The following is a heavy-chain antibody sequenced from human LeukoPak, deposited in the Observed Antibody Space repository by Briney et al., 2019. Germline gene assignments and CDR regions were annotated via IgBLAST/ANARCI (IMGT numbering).Heavy chain of an antibody. CDR2: ISADNGNT. Sequence: ASVKVSCKPSGYAFTSYGISWVRQAPGQGLEWMGWISADNGNTNYAQKLQGRFTMSTDTSTSTAYMELRNLRSDDTAVYYCATAHVVGGWNFDYWGQGTLVTVSS. V-gene: IGHV1-18*01. CDR1: GYAFTSYG. J-gene: IGHJ4*02. CDR3: ATAHVVGGWNFDY. D-gene: IGHD6-19*01.